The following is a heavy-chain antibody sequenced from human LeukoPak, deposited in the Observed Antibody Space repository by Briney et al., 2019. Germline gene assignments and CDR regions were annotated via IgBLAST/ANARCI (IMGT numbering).Heavy chain of an antibody. CDR3: ARDGYCSSTSCYPSCYYYYMDV. CDR1: GDSVSSNSAA. Sequence: SQTLSLTCAISGDSVSSNSAAWNWIRQSPSRGLEWLGRTYYRSKWYNDYAVSVKSRITINPDTSKNQFSLQLNSVTPEDTAVYYCARDGYCSSTSCYPSCYYYYMDVWGKGTTVTVSS. D-gene: IGHD2-2*01. J-gene: IGHJ6*03. CDR2: TYYRSKWYN. V-gene: IGHV6-1*01.